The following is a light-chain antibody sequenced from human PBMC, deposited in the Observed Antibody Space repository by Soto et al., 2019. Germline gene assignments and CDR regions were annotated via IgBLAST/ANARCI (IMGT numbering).Light chain of an antibody. Sequence: QSVLTQPPSLSGAPVQRVTISCTGSSSNIGAGYDVHWYQQLPGTAPKLLIYGNTNRPSGVPDRFSASKYGTSASRAITGLQAEDEADYYCQSYDSSLSGWVFGGGTKLTVL. CDR2: GNT. CDR3: QSYDSSLSGWV. CDR1: SSNIGAGYD. J-gene: IGLJ3*02. V-gene: IGLV1-40*01.